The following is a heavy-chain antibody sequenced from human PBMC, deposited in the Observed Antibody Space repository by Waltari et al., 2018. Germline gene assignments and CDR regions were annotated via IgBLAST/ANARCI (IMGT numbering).Heavy chain of an antibody. Sequence: QVQLVQSGAEVKKPGASVKVSCKASGYTFTSYDINWVRQATGQGLEWMGWMNPNRGNPGYAKKFQGRVTMTRNTSISTAYMELSSLRSEDTAVYYCAREWGGYSYYYYYMDVWGKGTTVTVSS. CDR3: AREWGGYSYYYYYMDV. CDR2: MNPNRGNP. V-gene: IGHV1-8*01. CDR1: GYTFTSYD. J-gene: IGHJ6*03. D-gene: IGHD1-26*01.